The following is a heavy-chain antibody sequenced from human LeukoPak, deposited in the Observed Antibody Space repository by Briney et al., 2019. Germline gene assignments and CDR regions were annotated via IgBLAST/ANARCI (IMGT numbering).Heavy chain of an antibody. CDR1: GFTFGSYW. CDR2: IKQDGSEK. Sequence: GGSLRLSCAASGFTFGSYWMSWVRQAPGKGLEWVANIKQDGSEKYYVDSVKGRFTISRDSAKNSLYLQMNSLRAEDTAVYYCARGARFFYYAMDVWGQGTTVTVSS. V-gene: IGHV3-7*01. D-gene: IGHD3-10*01. CDR3: ARGARFFYYAMDV. J-gene: IGHJ6*02.